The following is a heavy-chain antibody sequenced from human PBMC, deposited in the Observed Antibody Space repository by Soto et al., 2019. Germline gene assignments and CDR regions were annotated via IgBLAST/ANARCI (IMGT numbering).Heavy chain of an antibody. J-gene: IGHJ4*02. CDR1: GGAVSNCA. CDR3: ASGCATYAACQHLHLARRDS. CDR2: IMSMSGSA. D-gene: IGHD2-2*01. V-gene: IGHV1-69*06. Sequence: QVQLVQSGPGMMQPGSSVQVSCKAAGGAVSNCAVTWVRQSPGQCLEWMGGIMSMSGSATYAQKFRGRRTITEDKSTTTANLALNGLQSEDTAIYYCASGCATYAACQHLHLARRDSWGQGPLVIVSS.